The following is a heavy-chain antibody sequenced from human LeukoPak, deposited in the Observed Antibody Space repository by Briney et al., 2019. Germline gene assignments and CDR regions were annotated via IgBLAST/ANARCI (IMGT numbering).Heavy chain of an antibody. CDR2: IKQEGSEK. J-gene: IGHJ6*03. V-gene: IGHV3-7*01. CDR3: ARAKQQLLRGYYYMDV. Sequence: GGSLRFSCAASGFTFSSYWLSWVRQAPGKGLEWVANIKQEGSEKYYVDSVKGRFTISRDNAKNSLYLQMNSLRAEDTAVYYCARAKQQLLRGYYYMDVWGKGTTVTVSS. CDR1: GFTFSSYW. D-gene: IGHD6-13*01.